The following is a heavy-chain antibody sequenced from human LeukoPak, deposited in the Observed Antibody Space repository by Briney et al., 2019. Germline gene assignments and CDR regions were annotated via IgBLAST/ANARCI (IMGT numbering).Heavy chain of an antibody. CDR2: IIPIFGTA. V-gene: IGHV1-69*13. CDR1: GGTFSSDA. J-gene: IGHJ4*02. D-gene: IGHD6-19*01. CDR3: ASGSSGRYDD. Sequence: SVKVSCKASGGTFSSDAISWVGQAPGQGLEWMGGIIPIFGTANYAQKFQGRVTITADESTSTAYMELSSLRSEDTAVYYCASGSSGRYDDWGQGTLVTVSS.